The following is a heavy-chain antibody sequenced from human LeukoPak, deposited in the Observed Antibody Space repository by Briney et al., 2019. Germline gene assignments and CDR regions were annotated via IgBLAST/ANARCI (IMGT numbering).Heavy chain of an antibody. V-gene: IGHV1-2*02. D-gene: IGHD3-10*01. Sequence: ASVKVSCKASGYTFTSYYMHWVRQAPGQGLEWMGWINPNSGGTNYAQKFQGRVTMTRDPSISTAYVELSRLRSDDTAVYYCARRAPPTYYYGSGSYPFDPWGQGTLVTVSS. CDR3: ARRAPPTYYYGSGSYPFDP. CDR1: GYTFTSYY. J-gene: IGHJ5*02. CDR2: INPNSGGT.